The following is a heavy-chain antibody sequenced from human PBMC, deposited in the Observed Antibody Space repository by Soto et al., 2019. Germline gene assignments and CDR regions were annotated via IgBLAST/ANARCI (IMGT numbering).Heavy chain of an antibody. CDR2: IYFEGRNK. V-gene: IGHV3-30*18. CDR3: AKDRSVGCGLDCPCDH. D-gene: IGHD2-21*02. CDR1: GFTFSHYG. Sequence: QVQLVESGGGVVQPGRSLRLSCVASGFTFSHYGMHWVRQAPGKGLEWLTVIYFEGRNKFYADSVKGRFTVSRDNSRNTLYRQMSDLRVEDPPVYYCAKDRSVGCGLDCPCDHWGQGSLFTVSS. J-gene: IGHJ4*02.